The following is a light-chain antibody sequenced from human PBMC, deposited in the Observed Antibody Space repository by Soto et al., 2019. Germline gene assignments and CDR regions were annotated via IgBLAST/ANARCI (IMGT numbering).Light chain of an antibody. J-gene: IGKJ5*01. CDR3: QQYHSFPVT. V-gene: IGKV1-5*03. CDR1: QSISGW. CDR2: KAS. Sequence: DIQMTQSPSTLSASVGDRVTITCRASQSISGWLAWYQQKPGKAPKLLIYKASSLKSGVPSRFSGSGSGTEFTLTIRSLQPDDSATYYCQQYHSFPVTFGQGTRLEIK.